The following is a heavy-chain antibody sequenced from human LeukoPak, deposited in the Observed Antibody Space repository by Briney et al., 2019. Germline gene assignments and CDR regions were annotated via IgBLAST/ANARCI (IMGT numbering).Heavy chain of an antibody. Sequence: ASVKVSCKASGYTFTGYYMHWVRQAPGQGLEWMGWINPNSGGTNYAQKFQGRVTMTRDTSISTAYMELSRLRSDDTAVYYCARDPGYCSSTSCLNYYYGMDVWGQGTTVTVPS. CDR1: GYTFTGYY. D-gene: IGHD2-2*01. J-gene: IGHJ6*02. CDR3: ARDPGYCSSTSCLNYYYGMDV. V-gene: IGHV1-2*02. CDR2: INPNSGGT.